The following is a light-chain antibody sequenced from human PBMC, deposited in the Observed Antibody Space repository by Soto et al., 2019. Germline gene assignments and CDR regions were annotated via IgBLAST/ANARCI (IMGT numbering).Light chain of an antibody. CDR1: QSVSNY. Sequence: EIVLTKYKATLSLSPGERATLSCRASQSVSNYLAWYQQKPGQAPRLLIYDASNRATDIPARFSGSGSGTDFTLTISSLEPEDFAVYYCQQRSNWPPFTFGQRTLPEV. CDR3: QQRSNWPPFT. J-gene: IGKJ5*01. CDR2: DAS. V-gene: IGKV3-11*01.